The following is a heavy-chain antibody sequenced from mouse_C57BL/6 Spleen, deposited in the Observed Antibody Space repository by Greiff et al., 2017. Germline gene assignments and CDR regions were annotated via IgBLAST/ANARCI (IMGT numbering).Heavy chain of an antibody. V-gene: IGHV1-55*01. Sequence: VQLQQPGAELVKPGASVKLSCKASGYTFTSYWITWVKQRPGQGLEWIGDIYPGSGSTNYNEKFKSKATLTVDTSSSTAYMQLSSLTSEDSAVYYCARGSLHYYAMDYWGQGTSVTVSS. D-gene: IGHD2-1*01. CDR1: GYTFTSYW. CDR3: ARGSLHYYAMDY. J-gene: IGHJ4*01. CDR2: IYPGSGST.